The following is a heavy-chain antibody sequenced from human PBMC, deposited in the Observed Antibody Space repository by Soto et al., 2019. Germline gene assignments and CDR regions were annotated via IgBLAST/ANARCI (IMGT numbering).Heavy chain of an antibody. V-gene: IGHV3-11*05. Sequence: QVQLVESGGGLVKPGGSLRLSCAASGFTFSDYYMSWIRQAPGKGLESVSYISSSSSYTNYADSVKGRFTISRDNAKNSLYLQMNSLRAEDTAVYYCARDRGNYYDSSGYYDYWGQRTLVTVSS. CDR1: GFTFSDYY. CDR3: ARDRGNYYDSSGYYDY. J-gene: IGHJ4*02. D-gene: IGHD3-22*01. CDR2: ISSSSSYT.